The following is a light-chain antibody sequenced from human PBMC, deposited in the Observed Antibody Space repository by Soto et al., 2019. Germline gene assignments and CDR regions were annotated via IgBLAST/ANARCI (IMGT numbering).Light chain of an antibody. CDR1: QGIGDT. V-gene: IGKV3-20*01. Sequence: EVVMTQSPATLSVSPGEGVTLSCRASQGIGDTLAWYQHKPGQAPRLLIYGASNRATGIPDRFSGSRSGTDFTLTISRLEPEDFAVYYCQQYGSSLTFGGGTKVGIK. CDR3: QQYGSSLT. CDR2: GAS. J-gene: IGKJ4*01.